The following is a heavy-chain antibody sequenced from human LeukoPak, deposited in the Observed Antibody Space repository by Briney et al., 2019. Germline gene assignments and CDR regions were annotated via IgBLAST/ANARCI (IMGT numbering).Heavy chain of an antibody. D-gene: IGHD3-10*01. V-gene: IGHV5-51*01. CDR2: IYPGDSDT. CDR3: ARQRFTMRAYAGNWFDP. Sequence: GESLKISCKGSGYTFTSYWIGWVRQMPGKGLEWMGIIYPGDSDTRYSPSFQGRVTISADKSISTAYLQWSSLKASDTAMYYCARQRFTMRAYAGNWFDPWGQGTLVTVSS. J-gene: IGHJ5*02. CDR1: GYTFTSYW.